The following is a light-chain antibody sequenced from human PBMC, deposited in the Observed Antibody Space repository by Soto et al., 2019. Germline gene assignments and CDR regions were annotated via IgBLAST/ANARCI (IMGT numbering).Light chain of an antibody. CDR3: QQYYSFPPT. Sequence: VIWMTQSPSLLSVSTGDRATISCRVSQGISSYLAWYQQKPGKAPELLIYAASTLQSGVPSRFSGSGSGTDFTLTISCLQSEDFATYYCQQYYSFPPTFGQGTKVEIK. CDR1: QGISSY. V-gene: IGKV1D-8*01. J-gene: IGKJ1*01. CDR2: AAS.